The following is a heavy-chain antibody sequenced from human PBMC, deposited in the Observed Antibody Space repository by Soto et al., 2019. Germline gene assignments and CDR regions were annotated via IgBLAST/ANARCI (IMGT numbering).Heavy chain of an antibody. J-gene: IGHJ4*02. V-gene: IGHV3-9*01. CDR2: ISWNSGNI. CDR3: VRSKGGYSYGTPFDY. D-gene: IGHD5-18*01. Sequence: EVQLEESGGALVQPGRSLRLSCAASGFTFDDYAMHWVRQVLGKGLEWVSSISWNSGNIGYADSVKGRFTTSRDNAKNSLYLLMNSLRPEDTALYYRVRSKGGYSYGTPFDYWGQGTLVTVSS. CDR1: GFTFDDYA.